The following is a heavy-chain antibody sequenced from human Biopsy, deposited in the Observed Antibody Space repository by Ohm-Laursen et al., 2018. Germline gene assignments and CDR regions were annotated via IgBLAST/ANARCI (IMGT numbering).Heavy chain of an antibody. CDR1: GGSISNNNYY. Sequence: PGTLSLTRTVSGGSISNNNYYWGWIRQPPGKGLEWIGSIFYRGSTHYKPSLKSRVNISVDTSKNQFSLKLNSVTAAGTAVYYCARDYDTSGYYYVSWGQGTLVTVSS. CDR3: ARDYDTSGYYYVS. D-gene: IGHD3-22*01. CDR2: IFYRGST. J-gene: IGHJ5*02. V-gene: IGHV4-39*01.